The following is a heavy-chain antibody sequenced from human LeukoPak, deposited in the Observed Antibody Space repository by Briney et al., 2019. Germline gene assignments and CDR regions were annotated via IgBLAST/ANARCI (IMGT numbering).Heavy chain of an antibody. D-gene: IGHD6-13*01. CDR3: ARGDIAAASNY. Sequence: ASVKVSCKASGYTFTGYYMHWVRQAPGQGLEWMGWINPNSGGTNYAQKFQGRVTMTRDMSTSTVYMELSSLRSEDTAVYYCARGDIAAASNYWGQGTLVTVSS. CDR1: GYTFTGYY. CDR2: INPNSGGT. J-gene: IGHJ4*02. V-gene: IGHV1-2*02.